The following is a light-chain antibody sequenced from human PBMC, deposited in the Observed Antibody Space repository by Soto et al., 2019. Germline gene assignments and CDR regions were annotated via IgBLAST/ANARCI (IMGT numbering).Light chain of an antibody. CDR2: SNN. V-gene: IGLV1-44*01. Sequence: QSVLTQPPSASGTPGQRVTISCSGSSSNIGTYTVNWYQQLPGTAPKLLIYSNNQRPSGVPDRFSGSKSGTSASLAISGLQSEDEADYYCAAWDASLNGVVFGGGTQLTVL. J-gene: IGLJ2*01. CDR1: SSNIGTYT. CDR3: AAWDASLNGVV.